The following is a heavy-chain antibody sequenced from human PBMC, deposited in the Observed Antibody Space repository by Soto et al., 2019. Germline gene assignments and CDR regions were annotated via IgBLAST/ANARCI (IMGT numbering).Heavy chain of an antibody. V-gene: IGHV4-59*01. J-gene: IGHJ5*02. CDR2: VDYSGST. D-gene: IGHD6-19*01. Sequence: QVQLQESGPGLVKPSETLSLTCTVSGVSISSYYWTWIRQPPGKGLEWIGYVDYSGSTNYNPSLRSRVTISVDTSKNQFSLRLSSVTAADTAVYYCARYYTSGWYGWFDPWGQGTLVTVSS. CDR3: ARYYTSGWYGWFDP. CDR1: GVSISSYY.